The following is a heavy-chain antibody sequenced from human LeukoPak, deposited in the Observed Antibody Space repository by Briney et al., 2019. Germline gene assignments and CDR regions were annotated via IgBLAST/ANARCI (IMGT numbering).Heavy chain of an antibody. D-gene: IGHD2-15*01. CDR2: ISTNSGNT. CDR1: GYTFTTNG. V-gene: IGHV1-18*01. CDR3: ARDKDHAFDI. Sequence: ASVKVSCKASGYTFTTNGISWVRQAPGQGLEWMGWISTNSGNTKYAQKVQGRITMTADTSTRTAYMELRSLRSDDTAVYYCARDKDHAFDIWGQGTMVTVSS. J-gene: IGHJ3*02.